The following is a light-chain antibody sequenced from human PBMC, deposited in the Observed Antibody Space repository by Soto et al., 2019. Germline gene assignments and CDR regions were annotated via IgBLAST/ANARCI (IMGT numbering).Light chain of an antibody. CDR1: QSVSSSY. V-gene: IGKV3-20*01. CDR2: GAS. J-gene: IGKJ3*01. CDR3: QQYCSSRFT. Sequence: EIVLTQSPGTLSLSPGERATLSCRASQSVSSSYLAWYQQKPGQAPRLPIYGASSRATGIPDRFSGSGSGTDFTLTISRLEPEDFPVYYCQQYCSSRFTFGPGTKVYI.